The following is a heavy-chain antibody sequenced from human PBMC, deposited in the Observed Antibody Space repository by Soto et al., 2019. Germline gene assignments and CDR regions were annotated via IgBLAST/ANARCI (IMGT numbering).Heavy chain of an antibody. Sequence: PGESLKISCKGSGYSFTSYWIGWVRQMPGKGLEWMGIIYPGDSDTRYSPSFQGQVTISADKSISTAYLQWSSLKASDTAMYYCARQNPQQPGSADYYVMDVWGQGTTVTVSS. D-gene: IGHD6-13*01. CDR1: GYSFTSYW. J-gene: IGHJ6*02. V-gene: IGHV5-51*01. CDR3: ARQNPQQPGSADYYVMDV. CDR2: IYPGDSDT.